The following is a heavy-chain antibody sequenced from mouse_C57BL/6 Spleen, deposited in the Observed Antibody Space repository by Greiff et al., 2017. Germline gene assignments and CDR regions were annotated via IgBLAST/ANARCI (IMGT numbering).Heavy chain of an antibody. D-gene: IGHD1-1*01. J-gene: IGHJ4*01. V-gene: IGHV1-69*01. CDR1: GYTFTSYW. CDR3: ARRYYGSSDVDYAMDY. CDR2: IDPSDSYT. Sequence: QVQLQQPGAELVMPGASVKLSCKASGYTFTSYWMHWVKQRPGQGLEWIGEIDPSDSYTNYNQKFKGKSTLTVDKSSSTAYMQLSSLPSEDSAVYYCARRYYGSSDVDYAMDYWGQGTSVTVSS.